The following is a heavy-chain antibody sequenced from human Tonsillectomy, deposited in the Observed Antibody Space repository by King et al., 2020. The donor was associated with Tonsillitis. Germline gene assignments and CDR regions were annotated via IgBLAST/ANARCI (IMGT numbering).Heavy chain of an antibody. CDR1: GYTFTGYH. CDR2: ISPNSGGT. J-gene: IGHJ3*02. D-gene: IGHD3-10*01. V-gene: IGHV1-2*02. CDR3: AKIGTAYGAFDI. Sequence: QLVQSGAEVKKPGASVKVSCKASGYTFTGYHMHWVRQARGQGLEWMGWISPNSGGTNYAQMFQGRVTMTRDTSITTAYMELGGLGSDDTAVYYCAKIGTAYGAFDIWGQGTMVTVSS.